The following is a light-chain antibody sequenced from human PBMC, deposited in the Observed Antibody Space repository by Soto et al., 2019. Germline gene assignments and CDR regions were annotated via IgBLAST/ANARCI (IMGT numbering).Light chain of an antibody. CDR1: QSISPY. Sequence: DIQMTQSPPSLSASVGDRITITCRASQSISPYLNWYQQKPGKAPQLLIYSASTLQSGVPSRFIGSGSGTDFALTITSLQLEDLATYYCQQSYSSPPTFGGGTKVDIK. V-gene: IGKV1-39*01. CDR3: QQSYSSPPT. CDR2: SAS. J-gene: IGKJ4*01.